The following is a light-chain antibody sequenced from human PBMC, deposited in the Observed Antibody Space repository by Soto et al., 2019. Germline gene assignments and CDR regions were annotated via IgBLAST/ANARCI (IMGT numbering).Light chain of an antibody. J-gene: IGLJ1*01. CDR1: SSDIGGYNY. CDR2: EVS. V-gene: IGLV2-14*01. CDR3: SSYRSTTTFGV. Sequence: QSVLTQPASVSGPPGQSITISCTGTSSDIGGYNYVSWYQQHPGKAPKVVIYEVSNRPLGVSNRFSASKSGNTASLIISGLQADDEADYFCSSYRSTTTFGVFGTGTKV.